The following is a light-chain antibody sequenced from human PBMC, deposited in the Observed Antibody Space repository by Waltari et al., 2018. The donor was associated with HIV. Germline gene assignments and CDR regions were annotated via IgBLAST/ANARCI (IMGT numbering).Light chain of an antibody. CDR2: KDD. J-gene: IGLJ3*02. CDR1: SGRVASNY. CDR3: QSFHGITAV. Sequence: NFMLTQPHSVSASPGKTVTISCTGSSGRVASNYVPWYQPRPGSSPTTVIYKDDQRPSGVPDRFSGSINSSSNSASLTISGLKTEDEADYYCQSFHGITAVFGGGTKLTVL. V-gene: IGLV6-57*01.